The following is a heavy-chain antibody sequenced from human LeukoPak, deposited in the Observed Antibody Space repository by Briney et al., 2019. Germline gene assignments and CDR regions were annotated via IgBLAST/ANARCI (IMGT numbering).Heavy chain of an antibody. D-gene: IGHD3-3*01. Sequence: ASVKVSCKASGYTFTSNAMHWVRQAPGQRLEWMGWINAGNGNTKYSQKFQGRVTITRDTSASTAYMELSSLRSEDTAVYYCARVGTIFGVTSRYWFDPWGQGTLVTVSS. J-gene: IGHJ5*02. CDR3: ARVGTIFGVTSRYWFDP. CDR1: GYTFTSNA. V-gene: IGHV1-3*01. CDR2: INAGNGNT.